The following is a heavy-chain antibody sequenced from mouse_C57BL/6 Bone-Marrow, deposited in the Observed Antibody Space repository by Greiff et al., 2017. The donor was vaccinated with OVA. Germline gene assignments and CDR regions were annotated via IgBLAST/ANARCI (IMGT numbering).Heavy chain of an antibody. CDR2: IYPGSGST. V-gene: IGHV1-55*01. J-gene: IGHJ2*01. CDR3: ARPFYYYGSRDY. D-gene: IGHD1-1*01. Sequence: QVQLQQSGAELVKPGASVKMSCKASGYTFTSYWITWVKQRPGQGLEWIGDIYPGSGSTNYNEKFKSKATLTVDTSSSTAYMQLSSLTSEDSAVYYCARPFYYYGSRDYWGQGTTLTVSS. CDR1: GYTFTSYW.